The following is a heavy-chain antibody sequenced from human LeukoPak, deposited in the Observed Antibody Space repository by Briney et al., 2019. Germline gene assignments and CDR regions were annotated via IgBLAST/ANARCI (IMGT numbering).Heavy chain of an antibody. J-gene: IGHJ4*02. CDR2: IYSGGST. CDR3: ARVRNILTGYIPFDY. CDR1: GFTFSSYS. Sequence: GGSLRLSCAASGFTFSSYSMNWVRQAPGNGLEWVSVIYSGGSTYYADSVKGRFTISRDNSKNTLYLQMNSLRAEDTAVYYCARVRNILTGYIPFDYWGQGTLVTVSS. V-gene: IGHV3-66*01. D-gene: IGHD3-9*01.